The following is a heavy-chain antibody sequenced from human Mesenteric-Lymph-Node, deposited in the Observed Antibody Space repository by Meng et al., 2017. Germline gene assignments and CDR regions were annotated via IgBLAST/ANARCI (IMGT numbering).Heavy chain of an antibody. CDR1: GGSITSGYW. V-gene: IGHV4-4*02. CDR3: ARGIGGYHDF. Sequence: VHLQESGPGLVKPSGTLSLTCTVSGGSITSGYWWFWVRQPPGKGLEWIGQIYYSGSTNYNPSLKGRVAISVDTSKNQFSLQLSSVTAADTAVYYCARGIGGYHDFWGQGTLVTVSS. CDR2: IYYSGST. D-gene: IGHD1-26*01. J-gene: IGHJ4*02.